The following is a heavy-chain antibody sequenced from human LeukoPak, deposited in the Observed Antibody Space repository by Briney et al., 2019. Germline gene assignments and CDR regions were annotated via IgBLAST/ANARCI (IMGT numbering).Heavy chain of an antibody. CDR3: AKWGCSGGSCYPFDY. Sequence: GGSLRLSCAASGFTFNTYAMSWVRQAPGKGLEWVSAMSGSGGRTYYADSVKGRFTISRDNSKNTLYLQMNSLRAEDTAVYYCAKWGCSGGSCYPFDYWGQGTLVTVSS. V-gene: IGHV3-23*01. CDR2: MSGSGGRT. J-gene: IGHJ4*02. D-gene: IGHD2-15*01. CDR1: GFTFNTYA.